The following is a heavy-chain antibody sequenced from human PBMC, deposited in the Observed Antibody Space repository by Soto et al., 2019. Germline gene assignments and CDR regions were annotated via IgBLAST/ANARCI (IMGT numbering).Heavy chain of an antibody. Sequence: QVQLQESGPGLVKPLGTLSLTCAVSGGSIGSSSWWNWVRQPPGKGLEWIGQIDRRGSSTYNPSLKSRVTISVDKSKNLFSLSLPSVTAADTAIYYCTSAAFEYWGQGTLVTVSS. CDR3: TSAAFEY. J-gene: IGHJ4*02. D-gene: IGHD6-25*01. V-gene: IGHV4-4*02. CDR1: GGSIGSSSW. CDR2: IDRRGSS.